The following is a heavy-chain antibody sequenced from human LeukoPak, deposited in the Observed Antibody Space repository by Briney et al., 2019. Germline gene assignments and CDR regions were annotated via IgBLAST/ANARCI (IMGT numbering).Heavy chain of an antibody. V-gene: IGHV3-48*03. D-gene: IGHD3-10*02. CDR1: GFTFSSYD. CDR2: ISSSGSTI. J-gene: IGHJ6*04. Sequence: GGSLRLSCAASGFTFSSYDMDWVRQAPGKGLEWVSYISSSGSTIYYADSVKGRFTISRDNAKNSLYLQMNSLRAEDTAVYYCAELGITMIGGVWGKGTTVTISS. CDR3: AELGITMIGGV.